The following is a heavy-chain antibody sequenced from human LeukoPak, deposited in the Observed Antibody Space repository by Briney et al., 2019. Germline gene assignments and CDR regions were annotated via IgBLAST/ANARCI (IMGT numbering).Heavy chain of an antibody. CDR2: ISGSGGST. J-gene: IGHJ4*02. CDR3: AKIAVPRTAAAGIDY. CDR1: AFTVSSYA. D-gene: IGHD6-13*01. Sequence: GGSLRLSCAASAFTVSSYAMSWVRQAPGKGLEWVSSISGSGGSTYYADSVKGRFTISRDNSKNTLYLQMNSLRAEDTAVYYCAKIAVPRTAAAGIDYWGQGTLVTVSS. V-gene: IGHV3-23*01.